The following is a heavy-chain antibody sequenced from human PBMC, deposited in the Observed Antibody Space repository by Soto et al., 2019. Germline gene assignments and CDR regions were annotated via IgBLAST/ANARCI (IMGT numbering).Heavy chain of an antibody. CDR3: AREFYKSDP. V-gene: IGHV4-30-4*01. D-gene: IGHD1-20*01. CDR1: GGSISSYY. Sequence: SETLSLTCTVSGGSISSYYWSWIRQPPGKGPEWIGYIYYSGSTYYNPSLKSRVTISVDTSKNQFSLKLSSVTAADTAVYYCAREFYKSDPWGQGTLVTVSS. CDR2: IYYSGST. J-gene: IGHJ5*02.